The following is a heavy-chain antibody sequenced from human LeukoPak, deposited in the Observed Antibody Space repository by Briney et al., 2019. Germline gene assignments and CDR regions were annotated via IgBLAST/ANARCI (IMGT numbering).Heavy chain of an antibody. J-gene: IGHJ5*02. CDR3: ASYGSGSYSGGDWFDP. V-gene: IGHV3-66*01. CDR1: GFTVSSNY. D-gene: IGHD3-10*01. CDR2: IYSGGST. Sequence: GGSLRLSCAASGFTVSSNYMSWVRQAPGKGLEWVSVIYSGGSTYYADSVKGRFTISRDNSKNTLYLQMNSLRAEGTAVYYCASYGSGSYSGGDWFDPWGQGTLVTVS.